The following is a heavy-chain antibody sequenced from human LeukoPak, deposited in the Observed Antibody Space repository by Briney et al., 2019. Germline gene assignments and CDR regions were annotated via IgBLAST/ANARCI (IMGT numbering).Heavy chain of an antibody. Sequence: GGSLRLSCAASGFTVSSNYMSWVRQAPGKGLEWVSVIYSGGTTNHADSVKGRFTVSRDNSRNTLYLQMNSLRAEDTAVYFCARGSSRAFDYWGQGTLVTVSS. J-gene: IGHJ4*02. V-gene: IGHV3-53*01. CDR2: IYSGGTT. CDR1: GFTVSSNY. D-gene: IGHD2-2*01. CDR3: ARGSSRAFDY.